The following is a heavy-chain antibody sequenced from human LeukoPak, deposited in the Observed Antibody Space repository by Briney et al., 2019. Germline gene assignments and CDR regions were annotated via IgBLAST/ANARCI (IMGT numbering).Heavy chain of an antibody. D-gene: IGHD6-19*01. CDR3: ASYDNSGWG. CDR2: INPNSGDT. J-gene: IGHJ4*02. CDR1: GYTFTSYF. V-gene: IGHV1-2*02. Sequence: GASVKVSCKASGYTFTSYFITWVRQAPGQGLEWMGWINPNSGDTNYVQRFHDRVTMTGDTSISTAYMEVSRLRSDDTAVYYCASYDNSGWGWGQGTLVTVSS.